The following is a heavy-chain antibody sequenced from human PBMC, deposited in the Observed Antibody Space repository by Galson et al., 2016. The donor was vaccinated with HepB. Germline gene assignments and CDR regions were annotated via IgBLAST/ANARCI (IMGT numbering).Heavy chain of an antibody. D-gene: IGHD3-22*01. CDR1: GGSFSGYY. CDR3: SRGRDYYASSGYYEGYYYYGMDV. Sequence: ETLSLTCGVYGGSFSGYYWSWIRQSPGKGLEWIGEINQSGSSKYNPSYNPSLKSRVTVSVDTFKKQFSLRLTSVTAADTAVYYCSRGRDYYASSGYYEGYYYYGMDVWGQGTTVTVSS. CDR2: INQSGSS. V-gene: IGHV4-34*01. J-gene: IGHJ6*02.